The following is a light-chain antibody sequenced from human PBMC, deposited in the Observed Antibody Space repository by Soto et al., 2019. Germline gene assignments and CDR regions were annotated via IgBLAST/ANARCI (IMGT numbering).Light chain of an antibody. V-gene: IGLV2-14*03. J-gene: IGLJ2*01. Sequence: QSVLTQPASVSGSPGQSITISCSGTSSDVGGYNFVSWYQHHPGKPPKLMLYHVSNRPSGVSSRFSGSKSGNTASLTISGLQAEDEAHYYRSSYTSSRTLVFGGGTKVTVL. CDR1: SSDVGGYNF. CDR3: SSYTSSRTLV. CDR2: HVS.